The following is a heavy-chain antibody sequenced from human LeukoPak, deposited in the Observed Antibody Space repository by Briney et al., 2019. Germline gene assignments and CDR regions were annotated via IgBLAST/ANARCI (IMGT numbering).Heavy chain of an antibody. Sequence: EASVKVSCKASGGTFSSYAISWVRQAPGQGLEWMGGIIPIFGTANYAQKFQGRVTITADESTSTAYMELSSLRSEDTAVYYCARELVVVPAAIYYYGMDVWGQGTTVTVSS. CDR1: GGTFSSYA. CDR3: ARELVVVPAAIYYYGMDV. J-gene: IGHJ6*02. D-gene: IGHD2-2*01. CDR2: IIPIFGTA. V-gene: IGHV1-69*13.